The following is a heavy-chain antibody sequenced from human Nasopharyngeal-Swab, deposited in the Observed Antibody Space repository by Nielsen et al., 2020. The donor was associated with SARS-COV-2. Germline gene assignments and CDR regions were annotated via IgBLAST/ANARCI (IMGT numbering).Heavy chain of an antibody. J-gene: IGHJ4*02. Sequence: SETLSLTCAVSGDSINNDQWWTWVRQPPGKGLEWIGEMYRSGSSNFSPSLKSRAAISLDKTNNRFSLILKSVTAADTAVYFCVRGGNWYFDYWGRGILVTVS. CDR3: VRGGNWYFDY. D-gene: IGHD5-24*01. V-gene: IGHV4-4*02. CDR1: GDSINNDQW. CDR2: MYRSGSS.